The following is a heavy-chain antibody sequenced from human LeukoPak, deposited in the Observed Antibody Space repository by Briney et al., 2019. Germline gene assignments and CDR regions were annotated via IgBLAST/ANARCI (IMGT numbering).Heavy chain of an antibody. D-gene: IGHD6-13*01. J-gene: IGHJ4*02. Sequence: GGSLRLSCAASGFRFSSYAMSWVRQAPGKGLEWVSVIYDGDSTYYPDSVKGRFTISRDNSRSTLFLQMTSLRAEDTAVYYCARVAPAGTYFDYWGQGTLVTVSS. CDR3: ARVAPAGTYFDY. CDR1: GFRFSSYA. CDR2: IYDGDST. V-gene: IGHV3-66*01.